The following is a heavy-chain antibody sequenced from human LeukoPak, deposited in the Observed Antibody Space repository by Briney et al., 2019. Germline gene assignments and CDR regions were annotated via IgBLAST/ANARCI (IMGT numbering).Heavy chain of an antibody. D-gene: IGHD2-2*01. CDR2: ISHSGTT. Sequence: SETLCLTCAVYGGAFSGYYCRWIRQPPGKGLEWIGEISHSGTTNYNPPLEGRVTISLDTSKNQFSLKLSSVTAADTAIYFCARKYCSTTSCSYAFDFWGQGTMVTVSS. V-gene: IGHV4-34*01. J-gene: IGHJ3*01. CDR3: ARKYCSTTSCSYAFDF. CDR1: GGAFSGYY.